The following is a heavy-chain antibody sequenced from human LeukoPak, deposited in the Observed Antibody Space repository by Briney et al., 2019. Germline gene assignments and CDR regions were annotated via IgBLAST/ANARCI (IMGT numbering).Heavy chain of an antibody. CDR1: GYTFTSYG. CDR3: ARRFAAAGNNWFDP. D-gene: IGHD6-13*01. CDR2: INAYNGNT. V-gene: IGHV1-18*01. Sequence: ASVKVSCKASGYTFTSYGISWVRQAPGQGLEWMGWINAYNGNTNYAQKLQVRVTMTTDTSTSTAYMELRSLRSDDTAVYYCARRFAAAGNNWFDPWGQGTLVTVSS. J-gene: IGHJ5*02.